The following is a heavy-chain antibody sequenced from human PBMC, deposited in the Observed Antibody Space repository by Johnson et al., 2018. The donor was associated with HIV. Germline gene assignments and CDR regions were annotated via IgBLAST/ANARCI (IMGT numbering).Heavy chain of an antibody. V-gene: IGHV3-7*05. CDR1: GFTFSSYW. D-gene: IGHD5-12*01. CDR3: SRHSPSGYSGYDAFDI. CDR2: IKQEGSEK. Sequence: VQLVESGGGLVQPGGSLRLSCAASGFTFSSYWMSWVRQAPGKGLEWVANIKQEGSEKNYVDYVKGRFTISRDNAKNSVYLQMNSLRAEDTALYYFSRHSPSGYSGYDAFDIWGQGTMVTVS. J-gene: IGHJ3*02.